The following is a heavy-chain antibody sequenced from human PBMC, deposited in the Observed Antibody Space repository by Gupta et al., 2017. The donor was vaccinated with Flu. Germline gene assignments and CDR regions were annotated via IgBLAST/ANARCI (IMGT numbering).Heavy chain of an antibody. CDR2: ISTNGRLT. CDR3: GKEYVSSPHWFDP. Sequence: RQAPGKGLEWVSTISTNGRLTYYADSVKGRFTISRDNSKNTLYLQMNSLSAEDTALYYCGKEYVSSPHWFDPWGQGTLVTVSS. V-gene: IGHV3-23*01. D-gene: IGHD2-2*01. J-gene: IGHJ5*02.